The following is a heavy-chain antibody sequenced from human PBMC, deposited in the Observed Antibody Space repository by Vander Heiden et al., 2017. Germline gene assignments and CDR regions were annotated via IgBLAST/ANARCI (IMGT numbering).Heavy chain of an antibody. CDR2: INAGNGNT. Sequence: QVQLVQSGAEVKKPGASVKASCKASGYTFTSYAMHWVRQAPGQRLEWMGWINAGNGNTKYSQKFQGRVTITRDTSASTAYMELSSLRSEDTAVYYCARDYPYSSSFRVGRNWFDPWGQGTLVTVSS. CDR1: GYTFTSYA. CDR3: ARDYPYSSSFRVGRNWFDP. J-gene: IGHJ5*02. D-gene: IGHD6-13*01. V-gene: IGHV1-3*01.